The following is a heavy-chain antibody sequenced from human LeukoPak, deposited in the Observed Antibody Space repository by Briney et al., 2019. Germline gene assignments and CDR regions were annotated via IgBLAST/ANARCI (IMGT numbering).Heavy chain of an antibody. V-gene: IGHV4-38-2*02. CDR2: IYHSGRT. Sequence: SETLSLTCTVSGYSISSGDYWGWIRQPPGKGLEWIGSIYHSGRTYYNPSLKSRVTISVDTSKNQFSLKLCSVTAADTAVYYCASTHRTVTYYYMDVWGKGTTVTISS. J-gene: IGHJ6*03. D-gene: IGHD4-17*01. CDR3: ASTHRTVTYYYMDV. CDR1: GYSISSGDY.